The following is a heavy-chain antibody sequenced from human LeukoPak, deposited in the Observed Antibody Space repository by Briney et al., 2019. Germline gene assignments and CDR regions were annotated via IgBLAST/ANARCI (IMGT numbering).Heavy chain of an antibody. CDR3: ARVDYDFWSGYYAASNPLDY. Sequence: ASVKLSCKASGYTFTSYDIYWVRQAPGQGLEWMGWMNPNSGNTGYEQKFQGRGTMTRNTSISTAYMELSSLRSEDAAVYYCARVDYDFWSGYYAASNPLDYWGQGTLVTVSS. V-gene: IGHV1-8*01. J-gene: IGHJ4*02. D-gene: IGHD3-3*01. CDR2: MNPNSGNT. CDR1: GYTFTSYD.